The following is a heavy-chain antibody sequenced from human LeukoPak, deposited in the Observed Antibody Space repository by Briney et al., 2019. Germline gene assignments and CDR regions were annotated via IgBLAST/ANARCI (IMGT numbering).Heavy chain of an antibody. D-gene: IGHD6-13*01. CDR3: ARHNVAAAGTNYYYYGMDV. V-gene: IGHV3-7*01. Sequence: PGGSLRLSCAASGFTFSSYWMSWVRQAPGKGLEWVANIKQDGSEKYYVDSVKGRFTISRDNAKNSLYLQMNSLRAEDTAVYYCARHNVAAAGTNYYYYGMDVWGQGTTVTVSS. J-gene: IGHJ6*02. CDR2: IKQDGSEK. CDR1: GFTFSSYW.